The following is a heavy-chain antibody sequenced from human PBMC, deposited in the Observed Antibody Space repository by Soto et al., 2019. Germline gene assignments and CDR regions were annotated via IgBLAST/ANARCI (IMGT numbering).Heavy chain of an antibody. J-gene: IGHJ6*02. CDR2: ISGSGGST. D-gene: IGHD3-16*01. V-gene: IGHV3-23*01. Sequence: QAGGSLRLSCAASGFTFSSYAMSWVRQAPGKGLEWVSAISGSGGSTYYADSVKGRFTISRDNSKNTLYLQMNSLRAEDTAVYYCAKDSSMIDGMDVWGQGTTVTVSS. CDR1: GFTFSSYA. CDR3: AKDSSMIDGMDV.